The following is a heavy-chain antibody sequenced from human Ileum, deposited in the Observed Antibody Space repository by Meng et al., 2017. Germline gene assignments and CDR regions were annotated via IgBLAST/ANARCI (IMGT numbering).Heavy chain of an antibody. CDR2: ISDGGGNT. D-gene: IGHD1-26*01. J-gene: IGHJ5*02. CDR3: AKDLGSGGTGATYHH. V-gene: IGHV3-23*01. Sequence: GESLKISCAASGFTFKNYAMGWVRQAPGKGLEWVSGISDGGGNTKYSDSVKGRFNVYRDNSDNTLFLQMNDLRTDDTGVYYCAKDLGSGGTGATYHHWGQGALVTVSS. CDR1: GFTFKNYA.